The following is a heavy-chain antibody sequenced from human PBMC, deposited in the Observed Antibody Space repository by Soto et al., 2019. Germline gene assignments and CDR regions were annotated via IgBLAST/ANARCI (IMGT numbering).Heavy chain of an antibody. CDR2: FFIGGNT. CDR1: GGSISSSTYY. CDR3: ASKVGATLQH. Sequence: PSETLSLTCTVSGGSISSSTYYWGWMRQPPGKGLEWIASFFIGGNTYYNPSLKSRVTISVDTSKNQFSLKLSSVTAADTAVYYCASKVGATLQHWGQGTLVTVSS. V-gene: IGHV4-39*07. J-gene: IGHJ1*01. D-gene: IGHD1-26*01.